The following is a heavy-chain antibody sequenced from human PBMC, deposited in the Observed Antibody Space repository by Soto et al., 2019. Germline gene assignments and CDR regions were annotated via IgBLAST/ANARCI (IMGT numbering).Heavy chain of an antibody. J-gene: IGHJ4*02. V-gene: IGHV1-8*02. CDR3: EVTTGY. CDR1: GYTFTDYD. Sequence: QVQVVQSRAEVKKPGASVRVSCKTSGYTFTDYDINWVRQAAGQGLEYMGWMSPDSGNTGYSQQFQGRVTMTSNTSTSTAYMELSSLISEDTAVYYCEVTTGYWGQGTMVTVSS. D-gene: IGHD1-1*01. CDR2: MSPDSGNT.